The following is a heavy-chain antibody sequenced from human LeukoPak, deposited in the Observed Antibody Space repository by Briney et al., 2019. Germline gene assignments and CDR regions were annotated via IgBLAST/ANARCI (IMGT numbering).Heavy chain of an antibody. Sequence: GGSLRLSCAASGFTVSSNYMSWVRQAPGKGLEWVSIIYSGGSTYYADSVKGRFTISRDNSKNTLYLQMNSLRAEDTAVYHCARESASRGFFDPWGQGTLVTVSS. CDR1: GFTVSSNY. CDR2: IYSGGST. CDR3: ARESASRGFFDP. D-gene: IGHD2-2*01. J-gene: IGHJ5*02. V-gene: IGHV3-53*01.